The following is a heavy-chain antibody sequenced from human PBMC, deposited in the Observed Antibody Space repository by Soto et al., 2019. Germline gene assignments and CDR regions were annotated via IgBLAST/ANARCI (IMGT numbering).Heavy chain of an antibody. V-gene: IGHV1-3*01. Sequence: ASVKVSCKASGYTFTSYAMHWVRQAPGQRLEWMGWINAGNGNTKYSQKFQGRVTITRDTSASTAYVELSSLRSEDTAVYYCASNHLGTNRYGIDVWGQGTTDTGS. D-gene: IGHD1-7*01. J-gene: IGHJ6*02. CDR3: ASNHLGTNRYGIDV. CDR1: GYTFTSYA. CDR2: INAGNGNT.